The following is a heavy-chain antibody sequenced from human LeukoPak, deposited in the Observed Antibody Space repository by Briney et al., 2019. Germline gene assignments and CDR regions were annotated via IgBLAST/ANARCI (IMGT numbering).Heavy chain of an antibody. CDR3: ARAPEYGLYYFDY. V-gene: IGHV4-34*01. Sequence: ASETLSLTCAVYGGSFSGYYWSWICQPPGKGLEWIGEINHSGSTNYNPSLKSRVSISVDTSKNQFSLKLTSVTAADTAVYYCARAPEYGLYYFDYWGQGTLVTVSS. CDR1: GGSFSGYY. CDR2: INHSGST. J-gene: IGHJ4*02. D-gene: IGHD1-14*01.